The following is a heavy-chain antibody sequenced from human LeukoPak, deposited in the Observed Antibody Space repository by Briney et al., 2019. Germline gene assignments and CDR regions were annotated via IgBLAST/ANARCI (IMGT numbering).Heavy chain of an antibody. CDR3: ARDRRIAVAVTPFDY. V-gene: IGHV4-4*07. D-gene: IGHD6-13*01. CDR2: IYTGGIT. Sequence: SETLSLTCTVSGGSISSYYWSWIRQSAGKGLEWIGRIYTGGITNYNPSLKSRVSMSVDTSKNQFSLRLSSVTAADTAMYYCARDRRIAVAVTPFDYWGQGTLVTVSS. CDR1: GGSISSYY. J-gene: IGHJ4*02.